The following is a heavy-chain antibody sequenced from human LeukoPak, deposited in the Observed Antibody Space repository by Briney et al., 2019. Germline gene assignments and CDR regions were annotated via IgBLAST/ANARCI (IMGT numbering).Heavy chain of an antibody. CDR3: ATDRNSGKYYDY. Sequence: GGSLRLSCVVSGLRFRNYGMHWIRQAPGKGLEWVAVIYYDGSNQYYADSVKGRFTVSRDNAKNTLYLQMDSLRAEDTAVYYCATDRNSGKYYDYWGQGTLVTVSS. CDR2: IYYDGSNQ. J-gene: IGHJ4*02. D-gene: IGHD1-26*01. V-gene: IGHV3-33*01. CDR1: GLRFRNYG.